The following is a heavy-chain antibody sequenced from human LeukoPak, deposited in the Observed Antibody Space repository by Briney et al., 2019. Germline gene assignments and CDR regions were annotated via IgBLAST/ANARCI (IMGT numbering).Heavy chain of an antibody. CDR3: ARDSRPGYGGAHDI. CDR2: IQTAGDT. CDR1: GFTFSNSD. Sequence: GGSLRLSCAASGFTFSNSDTHWVRHVPGKGLEWVALIQTAGDTYYPASVKGRFTISRENAKNSFYLQMNSLRAEDTAVYYCARDSRPGYGGAHDIWGPGTMVTVSS. V-gene: IGHV3-13*01. D-gene: IGHD5-12*01. J-gene: IGHJ3*02.